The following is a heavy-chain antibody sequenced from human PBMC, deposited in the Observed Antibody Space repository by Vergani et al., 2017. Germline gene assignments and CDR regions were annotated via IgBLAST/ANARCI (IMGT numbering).Heavy chain of an antibody. J-gene: IGHJ5*02. V-gene: IGHV3-33*01. Sequence: LQLVESGGGLVQPGGSVRLSCAASGFTFNQYGMHWVRQAPGKGLEWVAVTWYDGNNKQYADSVKGRFTISRDNSKSTMYLQMNSLRDEDTGVYYCARDLRLLYNRFDPWGQGTLVTVSS. D-gene: IGHD1-14*01. CDR3: ARDLRLLYNRFDP. CDR2: TWYDGNNK. CDR1: GFTFNQYG.